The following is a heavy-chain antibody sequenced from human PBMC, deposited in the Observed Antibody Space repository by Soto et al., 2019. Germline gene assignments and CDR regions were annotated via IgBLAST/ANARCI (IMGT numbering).Heavy chain of an antibody. J-gene: IGHJ6*03. D-gene: IGHD3-3*01. CDR1: GGSISSSSYY. Sequence: PSETLSLTCTVSGGSISSSSYYWGWIRQPPGKGLERIGSIYYSGSTYYSPSLKSRVTISVDTSKNQISLKLSSVTAEDKAVYYCARLGLWSGYLAMDVWGKGTTVTVSS. V-gene: IGHV4-39*01. CDR3: ARLGLWSGYLAMDV. CDR2: IYYSGST.